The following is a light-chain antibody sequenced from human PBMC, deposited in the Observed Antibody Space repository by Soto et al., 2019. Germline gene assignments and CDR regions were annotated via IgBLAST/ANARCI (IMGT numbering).Light chain of an antibody. Sequence: DIQMTQSPSTVSASVGDRVTITCRASQSISTWLAWYQHKPGEAPKLLIYKASSLESGVPSRFSGSGSGTEFPLTISSLEPDDFATYYCQQYNRYWTFGQGTKVEVK. CDR3: QQYNRYWT. J-gene: IGKJ1*01. V-gene: IGKV1-5*03. CDR2: KAS. CDR1: QSISTW.